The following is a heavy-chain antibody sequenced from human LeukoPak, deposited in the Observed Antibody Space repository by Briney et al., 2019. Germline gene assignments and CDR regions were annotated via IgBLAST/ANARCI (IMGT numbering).Heavy chain of an antibody. D-gene: IGHD6-13*01. V-gene: IGHV3-7*01. J-gene: IGHJ4*02. CDR1: GFSVSSCW. CDR2: RKQDGSEK. Sequence: GGSLRLSCAACGFSVSSCWLRWVRQAPGKGLEGVANRKQDGSEKYYVDSGNGRFTISRDNAKNSLYLQMNSLKAEDTAVYYCARDEAAAGQGYWGQGTLVTVPS. CDR3: ARDEAAAGQGY.